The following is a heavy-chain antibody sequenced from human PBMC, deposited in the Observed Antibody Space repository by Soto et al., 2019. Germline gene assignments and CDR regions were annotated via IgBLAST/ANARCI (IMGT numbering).Heavy chain of an antibody. J-gene: IGHJ3*02. Sequence: NPGGSLRLSCAASGFTFSSYSMNWVRQAPGKGLEWVSSISSSSSYIYYADSVKGRFTISRDNAKNSLYLQMNSLRAEDTAVYYCARSLRPIVVVVAATTNQDAFDIWGQGTMVTVSS. CDR3: ARSLRPIVVVVAATTNQDAFDI. D-gene: IGHD2-15*01. V-gene: IGHV3-21*01. CDR2: ISSSSSYI. CDR1: GFTFSSYS.